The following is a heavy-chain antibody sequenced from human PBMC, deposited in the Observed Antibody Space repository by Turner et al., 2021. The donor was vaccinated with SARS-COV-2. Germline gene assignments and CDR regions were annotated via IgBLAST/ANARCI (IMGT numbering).Heavy chain of an antibody. Sequence: QVQLVESGGGVVPPGGSLRLSCEGSGFNLSTYGMHWVRQAPGKGPEWVGVVWYDGVNKFYAGSVKGRFTISRDTPKNTLYLHMSGLRAEDTAVYFCARDFRVTRSSFFGMDVWGQGTSVTVS. D-gene: IGHD2-21*02. J-gene: IGHJ6*02. CDR1: GFNLSTYG. CDR2: VWYDGVNK. CDR3: ARDFRVTRSSFFGMDV. V-gene: IGHV3-33*08.